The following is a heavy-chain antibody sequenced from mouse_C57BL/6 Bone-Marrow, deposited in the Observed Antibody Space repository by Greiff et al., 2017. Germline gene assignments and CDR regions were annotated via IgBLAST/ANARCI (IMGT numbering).Heavy chain of an antibody. V-gene: IGHV14-4*01. CDR3: TTCYGNYAGFAY. Sequence: EVQLQQSGAELVRPGASVKLSCTASGFNIKDDYMHWVKQRPEQGLEWIGWIDPENGDTEYASKFQGKATMTADTSSNTAYLQLSSLTSEDTAVYYCTTCYGNYAGFAYWGQGTLVTVSA. J-gene: IGHJ3*01. CDR1: GFNIKDDY. CDR2: IDPENGDT. D-gene: IGHD2-1*01.